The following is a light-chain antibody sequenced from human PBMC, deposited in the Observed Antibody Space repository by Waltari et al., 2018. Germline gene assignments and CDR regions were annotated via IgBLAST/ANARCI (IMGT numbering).Light chain of an antibody. V-gene: IGLV4-69*01. J-gene: IGLJ3*02. Sequence: LVLTQSPSASASLGASVKLTCTLSSGYSSNVIAWLQQQPGKGPRYLMKVNSDGSHRKGDDIPVRFSASNSGTEYYLTISSLQSEDEADYYCQTGGHGTWVFGGGTKLTVL. CDR1: SGYSSNV. CDR2: VNSDGSH. CDR3: QTGGHGTWV.